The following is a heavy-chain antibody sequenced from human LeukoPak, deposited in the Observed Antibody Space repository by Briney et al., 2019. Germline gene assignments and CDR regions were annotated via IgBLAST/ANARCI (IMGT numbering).Heavy chain of an antibody. Sequence: HPGGSLRLSCAASGFTFSDYYMSWVRQAPGKGLEWVSVTYSGGRTYYEDSVKGRFTISRDNSKNTLYLQMNSLRAEDTAVYYCARVYYGSGSLHYYYYYMDVWGKGTTVTISS. CDR3: ARVYYGSGSLHYYYYYMDV. CDR2: TYSGGRT. D-gene: IGHD3-10*01. V-gene: IGHV3-53*01. J-gene: IGHJ6*03. CDR1: GFTFSDYY.